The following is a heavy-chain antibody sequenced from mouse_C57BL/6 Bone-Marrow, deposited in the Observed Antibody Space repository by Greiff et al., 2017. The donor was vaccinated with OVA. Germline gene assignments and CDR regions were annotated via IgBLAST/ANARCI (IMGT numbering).Heavy chain of an antibody. J-gene: IGHJ4*01. Sequence: DVKLVESGGGLVKPGGSLKLSCAASGFTFSSYAMSWVRQTPEKRLEWVATISDGGSYTYYPDNVKGRFTISRDNAKNNLYLQMSHLKSEDTAMYYCARIFITTVVGLKDYWGQGTSVTVSS. CDR2: ISDGGSYT. CDR1: GFTFSSYA. CDR3: ARIFITTVVGLKDY. D-gene: IGHD1-1*01. V-gene: IGHV5-4*03.